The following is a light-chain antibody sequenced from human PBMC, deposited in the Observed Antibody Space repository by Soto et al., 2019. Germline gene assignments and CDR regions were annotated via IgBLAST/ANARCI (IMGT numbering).Light chain of an antibody. J-gene: IGLJ1*01. CDR3: NSYGGSSINLV. CDR2: EVT. CDR1: SSDVGGYNY. V-gene: IGLV2-8*01. Sequence: QSVRNQPASACRSPRRAVTISCTGTSSDVGGYNYVCWYQHHPGKAPKLLIYEVTKRPSGVPDRFSGSKSGNTASLTVSGLQAEDEADYYCNSYGGSSINLVFGTGTKVTVL.